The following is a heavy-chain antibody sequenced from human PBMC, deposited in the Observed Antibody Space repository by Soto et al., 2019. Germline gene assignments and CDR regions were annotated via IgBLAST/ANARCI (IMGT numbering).Heavy chain of an antibody. CDR1: GYTFTSYG. J-gene: IGHJ6*02. CDR2: ISAYNGNT. D-gene: IGHD3-3*01. V-gene: IGHV1-18*01. CDR3: ARHFITIVVVVMTNYYYYGMDV. Sequence: QVQLVQSGAEVKKPGASVKVSCKASGYTFTSYGISWVRQAPGQGLEWMGWISAYNGNTNYAQKLQGRVTMTTDTSTSTAYMELRSLRSDDTAVDYCARHFITIVVVVMTNYYYYGMDVWGQGTTVTVSS.